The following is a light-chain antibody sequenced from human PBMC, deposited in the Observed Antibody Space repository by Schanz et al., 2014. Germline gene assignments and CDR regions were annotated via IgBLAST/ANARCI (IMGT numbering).Light chain of an antibody. Sequence: EIVLTQSPGTLSLSPGERATLSCRASQSVSSSFLAWYQQKPGQAPRLLIYDASTRASGVPLRFSGSGSGTEFTLTITSLQSEDVAVYYCQHYYTTPFTFGPGTKVEIK. CDR3: QHYYTTPFT. V-gene: IGKV3-20*01. CDR2: DAS. J-gene: IGKJ3*01. CDR1: QSVSSSF.